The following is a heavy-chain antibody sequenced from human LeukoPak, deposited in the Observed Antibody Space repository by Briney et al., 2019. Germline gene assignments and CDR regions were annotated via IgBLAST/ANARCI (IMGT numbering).Heavy chain of an antibody. D-gene: IGHD3-10*01. CDR2: IYYSGST. J-gene: IGHJ5*02. CDR3: ARWHYYGSGGYYTNWFDP. V-gene: IGHV4-61*01. CDR1: GGSVSSGSYY. Sequence: SETLSLTCTVSGGSVSSGSYYWSWIRQPPGKGLEWIGYIYYSGSTNYNPSLKSRVTISVDTSKNQFSLKLSSVTAADTAVYYCARWHYYGSGGYYTNWFDPWGQGTLVTVSS.